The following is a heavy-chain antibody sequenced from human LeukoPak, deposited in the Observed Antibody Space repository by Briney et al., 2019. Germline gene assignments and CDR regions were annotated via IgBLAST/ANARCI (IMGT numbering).Heavy chain of an antibody. D-gene: IGHD6-19*01. V-gene: IGHV4-59*01. Sequence: PSETLSLTCTVSGGSISSYYWSWIRQPPGKGLEWIGYIYYSGSTNYNPSLKSRVTISVDTSMNQFSLKLSSVTAADTAVYYCARGARSGWYALFDYWGQGTLVTVSS. CDR3: ARGARSGWYALFDY. CDR2: IYYSGST. CDR1: GGSISSYY. J-gene: IGHJ4*02.